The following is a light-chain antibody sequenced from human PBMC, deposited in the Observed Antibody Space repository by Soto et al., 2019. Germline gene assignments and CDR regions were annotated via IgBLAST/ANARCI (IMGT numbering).Light chain of an antibody. CDR3: QKYNSAPLT. V-gene: IGKV1-27*01. CDR2: SAS. CDR1: QAISNS. Sequence: DLQMTQSPSSLSASVGDRVTITCRASQAISNSLAWYQHKPGRLPKLLIYSASVVLPGVPSRFSGSGSGTEFTLTISGLQPEDVATYYCQKYNSAPLTFGGGTRLQIK. J-gene: IGKJ4*01.